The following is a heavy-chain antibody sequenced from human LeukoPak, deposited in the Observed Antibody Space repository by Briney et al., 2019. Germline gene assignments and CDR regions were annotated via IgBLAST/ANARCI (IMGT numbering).Heavy chain of an antibody. J-gene: IGHJ4*02. Sequence: QPGGSLRLSCAASGFSFNSCAMSWVRQAPGKGLEWVSAISGSGGSTYYADSVKGRFTISRDNSKNTLYLQMNSLRAEDTAVYYCAKHSGRDSSGWLAYFDYWGQGTLVTVSS. CDR1: GFSFNSCA. D-gene: IGHD6-19*01. CDR2: ISGSGGST. V-gene: IGHV3-23*01. CDR3: AKHSGRDSSGWLAYFDY.